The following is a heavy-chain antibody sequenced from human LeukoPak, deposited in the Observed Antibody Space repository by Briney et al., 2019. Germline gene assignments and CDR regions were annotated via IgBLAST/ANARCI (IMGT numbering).Heavy chain of an antibody. CDR3: AREIGSTVTYFDY. CDR2: IYYSGST. V-gene: IGHV4-59*01. D-gene: IGHD4-17*01. CDR1: GGSISSYY. Sequence: SETLSLTCTVSGGSISSYYWSWIRQPPGKGLEWIGYIYYSGSTNYTPSLKSRVTISVDTSKNQFSLKLSSVTAADTAVYYCAREIGSTVTYFDYWGQGTTVTVSS. J-gene: IGHJ4*03.